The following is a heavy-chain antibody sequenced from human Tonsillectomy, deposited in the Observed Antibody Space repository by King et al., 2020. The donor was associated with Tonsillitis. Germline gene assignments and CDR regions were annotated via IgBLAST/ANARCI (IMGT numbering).Heavy chain of an antibody. D-gene: IGHD3-10*01. Sequence: VQLVESGGGLVQPGGSLRLSCAASGFTFSSYSMNWVRQALGKGLEWVSYISSSSSTIYYADSVKGRFTISRDNAKNSLYLQMNSLRAEDTAVYYCARDMGFGELLPSPYWGQGTLVTVSS. CDR3: ARDMGFGELLPSPY. J-gene: IGHJ4*02. CDR2: ISSSSSTI. V-gene: IGHV3-48*01. CDR1: GFTFSSYS.